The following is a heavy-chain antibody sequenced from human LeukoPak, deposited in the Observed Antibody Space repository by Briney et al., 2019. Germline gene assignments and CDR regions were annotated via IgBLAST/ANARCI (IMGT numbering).Heavy chain of an antibody. V-gene: IGHV4-30-4*01. J-gene: IGHJ4*02. CDR1: GGSISSGDYF. CDR2: IYHSGST. Sequence: SETLSLTCIVSGGSISSGDYFWSWVRQPPGKGLEWIGYIYHSGSTYYNPSLKSRITMSVDTAKNQFSLKLSSVTAADTAVYYCARDCSSTSCDLDGPQGGYYFDYWGQGILVTVSS. CDR3: ARDCSSTSCDLDGPQGGYYFDY. D-gene: IGHD2-2*01.